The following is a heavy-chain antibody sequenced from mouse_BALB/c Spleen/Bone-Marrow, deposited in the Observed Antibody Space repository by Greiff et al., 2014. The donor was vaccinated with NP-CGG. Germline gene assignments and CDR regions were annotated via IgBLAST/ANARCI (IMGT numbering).Heavy chain of an antibody. V-gene: IGHV1-54*03. J-gene: IGHJ3*01. CDR3: ARLGGYHGNSAS. D-gene: IGHD2-2*01. CDR2: INPGSGST. CDR1: GYAFTNYL. Sequence: VQLQQSGAELVRPGTSVKVSCKASGYAFTNYLIEWIKQRPGQGLEWIGMINPGSGSTNYNETFKDKATLTADKSSSTAYIQLSSLTFDDSAVYLCARLGGYHGNSASWGQGTLAPVPA.